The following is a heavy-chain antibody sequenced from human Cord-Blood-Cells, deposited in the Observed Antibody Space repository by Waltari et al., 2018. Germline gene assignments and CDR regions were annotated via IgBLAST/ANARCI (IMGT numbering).Heavy chain of an antibody. Sequence: QMQLVQSGPEVKKPGTSVKVSCKASGFTFTSSAVQWVRQARGKRLEWIGWIVVGSGNTNYAQKFQERVTITRDMSTSTAYMELSSLRSEDTAVYYCAASRFYTDFWSGPDYWGQGTLVTVSS. D-gene: IGHD3-3*01. V-gene: IGHV1-58*01. J-gene: IGHJ4*02. CDR1: GFTFTSSA. CDR2: IVVGSGNT. CDR3: AASRFYTDFWSGPDY.